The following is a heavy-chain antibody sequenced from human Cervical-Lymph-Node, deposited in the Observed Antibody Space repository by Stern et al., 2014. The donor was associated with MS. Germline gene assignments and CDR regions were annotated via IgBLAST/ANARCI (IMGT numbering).Heavy chain of an antibody. CDR2: VLYDGSKE. D-gene: IGHD3-3*01. CDR1: GFTFGSYD. V-gene: IGHV3-30*18. CDR3: AKDFWSGYFKPFDP. Sequence: VQLVESGGGVVQPGRSLRLSCAASGFTFGSYDMHWVRQAPGKGLEWVAVVLYDGSKEYYADSVKGRFTISRDNSKNTLYLQMNSLRLEDTAVYYCAKDFWSGYFKPFDPWGQGTQVTVSS. J-gene: IGHJ5*02.